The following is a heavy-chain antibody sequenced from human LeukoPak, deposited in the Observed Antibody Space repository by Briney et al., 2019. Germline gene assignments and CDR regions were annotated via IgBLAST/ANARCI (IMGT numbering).Heavy chain of an antibody. CDR3: ARLTGEQLATVNNRYHYIAV. Sequence: SETLSLTCTVSGGSISSYYWSWIRQPPGKGLEWIGEINHSGSTNYNPSLKSRVTISVDTSKNQFSLKLSSVTAADTAVYYCARLTGEQLATVNNRYHYIAVWGKGTAVTVSS. D-gene: IGHD6-6*01. J-gene: IGHJ6*03. V-gene: IGHV4-34*01. CDR2: INHSGST. CDR1: GGSISSYY.